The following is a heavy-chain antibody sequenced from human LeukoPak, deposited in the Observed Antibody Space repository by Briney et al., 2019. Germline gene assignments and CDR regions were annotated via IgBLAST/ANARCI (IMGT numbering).Heavy chain of an antibody. J-gene: IGHJ4*01. CDR1: GFTFSSYG. Sequence: GGSLRLSCAASGFTFSSYGMNWVRQAPGKGLEWVSSISSSGTYIYFADSVKGRFTISRDNAKNSLYLQMNSLRAEDTALYYCAREQSYSEEIVVVNPPFDYWGQEPWSPSPQ. CDR3: AREQSYSEEIVVVNPPFDY. CDR2: ISSSGTYI. D-gene: IGHD2-21*01. V-gene: IGHV3-21*01.